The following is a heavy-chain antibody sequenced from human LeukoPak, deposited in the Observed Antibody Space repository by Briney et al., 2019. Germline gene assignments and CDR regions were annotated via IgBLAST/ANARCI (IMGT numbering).Heavy chain of an antibody. V-gene: IGHV4-31*03. CDR1: GGSISSGGYY. CDR2: IYYSGST. CDR3: ARGAVVPAAIPFDY. J-gene: IGHJ4*02. Sequence: SETLSLTCTVSGGSISSGGYYWSWIRQHPGKGLEWIGYIYYSGSTYYNPSLKSRVTIPVDTSKNQFSLKLSSVTAADTAVYYCARGAVVPAAIPFDYWGQGTLVTVSS. D-gene: IGHD2-2*02.